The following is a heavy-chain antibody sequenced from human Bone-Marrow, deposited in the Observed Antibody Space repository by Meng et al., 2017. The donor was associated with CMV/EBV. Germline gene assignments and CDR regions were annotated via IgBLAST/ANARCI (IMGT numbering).Heavy chain of an antibody. V-gene: IGHV1-18*01. J-gene: IGHJ4*02. CDR3: ARDLLGGYCSSTSCPIFDY. D-gene: IGHD2-2*01. CDR2: ISAYNGNT. Sequence: ASVKVSCKASGYTFTSYGISWVRQAPGQGLEWMGWISAYNGNTNYAQKLQGRVTMTTDTSTSTAYMELRSLRSDDTAVYYCARDLLGGYCSSTSCPIFDYWGQGTRVTVYS. CDR1: GYTFTSYG.